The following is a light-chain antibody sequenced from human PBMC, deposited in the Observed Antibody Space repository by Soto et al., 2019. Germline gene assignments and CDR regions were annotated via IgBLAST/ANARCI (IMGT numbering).Light chain of an antibody. V-gene: IGKV3-20*01. CDR1: QSVTNRY. CDR3: QQYSTLPHT. CDR2: GIS. J-gene: IGKJ2*01. Sequence: EIVLTQSPGTLSLSPGERATLSCRASQSVTNRYFAWYHQKPGQAPRLLIYGISSRAPGIPDRFSGSGSGTDFTLTISTLEPEHFVVYYCQQYSTLPHTFGQGTKVDIK.